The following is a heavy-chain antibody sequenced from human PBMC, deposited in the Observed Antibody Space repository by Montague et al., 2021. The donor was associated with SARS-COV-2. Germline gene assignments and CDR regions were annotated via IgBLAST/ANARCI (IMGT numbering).Heavy chain of an antibody. J-gene: IGHJ4*02. V-gene: IGHV4-59*13. CDR2: GHYSGST. Sequence: SETLSLTCTVSGGSISSYYWTWIRQPPGKGLEWIGFGHYSGSTNLNPSLKSRVSISVDTSKNQFSLELTSVTAADTAVYYCGRGANGLDAYIRYGGQGTLVTVSS. D-gene: IGHD5-24*01. CDR3: GRGANGLDAYIRY. CDR1: GGSISSYY.